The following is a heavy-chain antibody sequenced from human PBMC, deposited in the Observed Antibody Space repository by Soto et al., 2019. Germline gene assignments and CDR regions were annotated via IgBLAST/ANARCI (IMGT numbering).Heavy chain of an antibody. D-gene: IGHD3-10*01. V-gene: IGHV3-13*05. Sequence: EVQLVESGGGVVQPGESLRLSCAASGFTFSAYDMHWVRQTTGKGLEWVSAIGAADDPYYLGSVKGRFTISRDNSKSTLYLQMNSLRPEDTAVYYCAKTGVSVVRGVPQGFDYWGQGTLVTVSS. CDR1: GFTFSAYD. CDR3: AKTGVSVVRGVPQGFDY. CDR2: IGAADDP. J-gene: IGHJ4*02.